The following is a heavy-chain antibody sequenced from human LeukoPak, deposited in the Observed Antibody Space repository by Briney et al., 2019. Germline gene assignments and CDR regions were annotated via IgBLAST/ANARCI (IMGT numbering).Heavy chain of an antibody. V-gene: IGHV3-30*02. CDR2: IRYDGSNK. CDR1: GFTFSSYG. CDR3: AKDSLIAAAAPLDV. D-gene: IGHD6-13*01. Sequence: GGSLRLSCAAWGFTFSSYGMHGVRQAAGKGLEWVAFIRYDGSNKYYADSVKGRFTISRDNSKNTLYLQMNSLRAEDTAVYYCAKDSLIAAAAPLDVWGKGTTVTVSS. J-gene: IGHJ6*04.